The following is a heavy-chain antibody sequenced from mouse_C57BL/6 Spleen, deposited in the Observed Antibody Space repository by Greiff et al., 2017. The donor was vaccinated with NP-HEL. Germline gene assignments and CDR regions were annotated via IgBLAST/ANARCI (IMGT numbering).Heavy chain of an antibody. Sequence: EVQVVESGTVLARPGASVKMSCKTSGYTFTSYWMHWVKQRPGQGLEWIGAIYPGNSDTSYNQKFKGKAKLTAVASASTAYMELSSLTNEDSAVYYCTREIYYSGSSSYFDVWGTGTTVTVSS. CDR1: GYTFTSYW. D-gene: IGHD1-1*01. J-gene: IGHJ1*03. CDR3: TREIYYSGSSSYFDV. CDR2: IYPGNSDT. V-gene: IGHV1-5*01.